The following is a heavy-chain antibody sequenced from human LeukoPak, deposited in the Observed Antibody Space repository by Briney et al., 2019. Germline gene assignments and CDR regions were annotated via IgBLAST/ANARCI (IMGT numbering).Heavy chain of an antibody. V-gene: IGHV4-4*02. CDR1: GGSISSSNW. D-gene: IGHD6-13*01. J-gene: IGHJ4*02. CDR2: IYHSGST. Sequence: SETLSLTCAVSGGSISSSNWWSWVRQPPGKGLEWIGEIYHSGSTNYNPSLKSRVTISVDKSKNQFSLKLSSVTAADTAVYYCARGTGYSGNWYTVGAFDYWGQGTLVTVSS. CDR3: ARGTGYSGNWYTVGAFDY.